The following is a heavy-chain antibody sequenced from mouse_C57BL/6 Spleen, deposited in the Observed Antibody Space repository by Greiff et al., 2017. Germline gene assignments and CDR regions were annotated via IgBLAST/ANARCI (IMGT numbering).Heavy chain of an antibody. CDR1: GYTFTSYW. CDR2: IDPSDSYT. J-gene: IGHJ1*03. V-gene: IGHV1-69*01. D-gene: IGHD2-4*01. Sequence: VQLQQPGAELVMPGASVKLSCKASGYTFTSYWMHWVKQRPGQGLEWIGEIDPSDSYTNYNQKFKGKSTLTVDKSSSTAYMQLSSLTSEDSAVYDCARGGGLRSYWYFEGWGTGTTVTVSS. CDR3: ARGGGLRSYWYFEG.